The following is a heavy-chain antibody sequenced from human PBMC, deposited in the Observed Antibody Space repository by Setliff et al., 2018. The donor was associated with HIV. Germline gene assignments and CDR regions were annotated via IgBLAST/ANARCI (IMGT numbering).Heavy chain of an antibody. J-gene: IGHJ4*02. CDR3: ARVRLYNTALDY. Sequence: PGGSLRLSCAASGFTVSTYYMSWVRQAPGKGLEWVSTIYSGGSTYHADSVEGRFTLSRDTSKNTLFLQMNSLRPEDTAVYYCARVRLYNTALDYWGQGTLVTVSS. CDR2: IYSGGST. V-gene: IGHV3-66*02. D-gene: IGHD3-3*01. CDR1: GFTVSTYY.